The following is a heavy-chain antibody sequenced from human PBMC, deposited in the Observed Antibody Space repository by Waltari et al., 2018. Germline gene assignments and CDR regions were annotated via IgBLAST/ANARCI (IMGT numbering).Heavy chain of an antibody. CDR1: GGSFSGYY. CDR2: INHSGST. V-gene: IGHV4-34*01. Sequence: QVQLQQWGAGLLKPSETLSLTCAVYGGSFSGYYWSWIRQPPGKGLEWIGEINHSGSTYYNPSLKSRVTISVDTSKNQFSLKLSSVTAADTAVYYCARRKDYGGNWYFDLWGRGTLVTVSS. D-gene: IGHD2-15*01. CDR3: ARRKDYGGNWYFDL. J-gene: IGHJ2*01.